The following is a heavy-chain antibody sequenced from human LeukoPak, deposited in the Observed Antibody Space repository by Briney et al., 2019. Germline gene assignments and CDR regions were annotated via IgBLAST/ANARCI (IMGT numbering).Heavy chain of an antibody. Sequence: PSETLSLTCAVFGGSFSGYYWSWIRQPPGKGLEWIGRINHSGSTNYNPSLKSRVTISVGTSKNQFSLKVSSVTAADAAVYYCARDIAHRRGRGLLDYWGQGTLVTVSS. CDR2: INHSGST. D-gene: IGHD2-15*01. CDR1: GGSFSGYY. CDR3: ARDIAHRRGRGLLDY. J-gene: IGHJ4*02. V-gene: IGHV4-34*01.